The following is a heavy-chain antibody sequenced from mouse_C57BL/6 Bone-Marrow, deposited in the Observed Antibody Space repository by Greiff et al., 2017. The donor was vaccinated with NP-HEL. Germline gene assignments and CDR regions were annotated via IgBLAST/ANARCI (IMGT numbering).Heavy chain of an antibody. CDR1: GYTFTSYW. J-gene: IGHJ2*01. D-gene: IGHD1-1*01. CDR2: IDPNSGGT. CDR3: ASTVAQSEGLFDY. Sequence: VQLQQPGAELVKPGASVKLSCKASGYTFTSYWMHWVKQRPGRGLEWIGRIDPNSGGTKYNEKFKSKATLTVDKPSSTAYMQLSSLTSEDSAVYYCASTVAQSEGLFDYWGQGTTLTVSS. V-gene: IGHV1-72*01.